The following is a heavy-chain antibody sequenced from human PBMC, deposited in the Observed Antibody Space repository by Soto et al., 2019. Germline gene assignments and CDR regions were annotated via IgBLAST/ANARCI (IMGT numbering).Heavy chain of an antibody. J-gene: IGHJ6*02. CDR3: ARDYVSVVITSDYHFYYYGMDV. V-gene: IGHV3-33*01. CDR1: GFTFSSYG. CDR2: IWYDGSNK. Sequence: SLRLSCAASGFTFSSYGMHWVRQAPGKGLEWVAVIWYDGSNKYYADSVKGRFTISRDNSKNTLYLQMNSLRAEDTAVYYCARDYVSVVITSDYHFYYYGMDVWGQGTTVTVSS. D-gene: IGHD3-22*01.